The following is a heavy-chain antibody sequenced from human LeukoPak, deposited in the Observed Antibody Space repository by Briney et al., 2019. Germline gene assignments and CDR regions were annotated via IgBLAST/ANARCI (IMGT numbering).Heavy chain of an antibody. CDR3: ARTRWIPTLNYNWFDP. D-gene: IGHD5-18*01. CDR1: GYTFTSYG. V-gene: IGHV1-18*01. CDR2: ISAYNGNT. J-gene: IGHJ5*02. Sequence: ASVKVSCKSSGYTFTSYGIIWVRQAPGQGLEWMGWISAYNGNTNYAQKLQGRVTMTTDTSTSTAYMELRSLRSDDTAVYYCARTRWIPTLNYNWFDPWGQGTLVTVSS.